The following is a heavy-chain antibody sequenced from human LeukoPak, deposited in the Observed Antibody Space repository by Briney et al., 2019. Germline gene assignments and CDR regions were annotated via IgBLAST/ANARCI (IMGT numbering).Heavy chain of an antibody. D-gene: IGHD1-1*01. CDR2: IWYDGTNK. CDR1: GITFSSYG. CDR3: ARSSNVREHAFDI. J-gene: IGHJ3*02. Sequence: GGSLRLSCEGSGITFSSYGIHWVRQAPGKGLEWVAFIWYDGTNKYYADSVKGRFTVSRDNSKNTLYLQMNSLRAEDTAVYYCARSSNVREHAFDIWGQGTMVTVSS. V-gene: IGHV3-33*01.